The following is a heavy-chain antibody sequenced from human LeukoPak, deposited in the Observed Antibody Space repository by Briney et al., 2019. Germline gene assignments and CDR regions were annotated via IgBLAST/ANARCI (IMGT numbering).Heavy chain of an antibody. CDR1: GFTFRSYW. V-gene: IGHV3-74*01. D-gene: IGHD3-22*01. CDR3: ARAPSEIGGYYPEYFRH. J-gene: IGHJ1*01. Sequence: GRSLRHSCAASGFTFRSYWMHWVRQAPGKGLVWVSRIKSDGSTNYADSVKGRFTISRDNAKNAVSLQMNSLRAEDTGVYYCARAPSEIGGYYPEYFRHWGQGTLVTVSS. CDR2: IKSDGST.